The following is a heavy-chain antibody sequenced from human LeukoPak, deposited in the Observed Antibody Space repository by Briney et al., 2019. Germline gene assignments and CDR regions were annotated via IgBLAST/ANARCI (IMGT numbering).Heavy chain of an antibody. CDR3: AKDSSGSYRYNWFDP. CDR1: GFTFTTFA. Sequence: GGSLRLSCAASGFTFTTFAMIWVRQSPGKGLEWVSAMPGSGAYTYYADSVKGRFTISRDNSKNTLYLQMNSLRAEDTAVYYCAKDSSGSYRYNWFDPWGQGTLVTVSS. V-gene: IGHV3-23*01. J-gene: IGHJ5*02. CDR2: MPGSGAYT. D-gene: IGHD1-26*01.